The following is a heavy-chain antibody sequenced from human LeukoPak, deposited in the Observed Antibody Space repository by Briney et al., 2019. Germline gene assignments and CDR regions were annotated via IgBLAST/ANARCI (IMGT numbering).Heavy chain of an antibody. CDR3: TTGVVVVPALGAFDI. V-gene: IGHV3-15*01. Sequence: GGSLRLSCAASRFTFSNAWMSWVCQAQGKGLEWVGRIKSKTDGGTTDCAAPVKGRFTISRDDSKNTLYLQMNSLKTEDTAVYYCTTGVVVVPALGAFDIWGQGTMLTVSS. D-gene: IGHD2-2*01. CDR1: RFTFSNAW. J-gene: IGHJ3*02. CDR2: IKSKTDGGTT.